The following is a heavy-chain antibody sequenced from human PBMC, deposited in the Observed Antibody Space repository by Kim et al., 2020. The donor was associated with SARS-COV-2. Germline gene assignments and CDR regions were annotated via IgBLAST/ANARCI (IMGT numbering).Heavy chain of an antibody. CDR2: IYSGGRT. V-gene: IGHV3-53*01. Sequence: GGSLRLSCEGTGFTVRDSYMSWVRQAPGKGLEWVSIIYSGGRTHYADSVKGRFTISRGSSRDTLYLQINNLRAEDTAVYYCARADCDDECYPYRLDSWG. J-gene: IGHJ5*01. D-gene: IGHD3-16*02. CDR3: ARADCDDECYPYRLDS. CDR1: GFTVRDSY.